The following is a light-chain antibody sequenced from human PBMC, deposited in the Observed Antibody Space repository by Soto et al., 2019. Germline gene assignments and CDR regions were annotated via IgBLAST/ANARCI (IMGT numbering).Light chain of an antibody. CDR2: GAS. Sequence: EIMLTQSPGTLSLSTGERATLSCRASQSVSSSYLAWYQQKPGQAPRLLIYGASSRATGIPDRFSGSGSGTDFTLTISRLEPEDFAVFYCQQYGSSPHTFGQGTKVDIK. V-gene: IGKV3-20*01. CDR3: QQYGSSPHT. J-gene: IGKJ1*01. CDR1: QSVSSSY.